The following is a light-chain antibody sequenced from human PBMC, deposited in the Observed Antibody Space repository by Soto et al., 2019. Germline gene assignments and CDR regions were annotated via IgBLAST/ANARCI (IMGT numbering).Light chain of an antibody. J-gene: IGKJ1*01. V-gene: IGKV1-39*01. Sequence: DIQMTQSPSSLSASVGDRVTITCRASQSISSYLNWYQQKPGKAPKLLIYAASSLQSGVPSRFSGSGSGTDFPLTISSLQPEDSATYYCQQSYSTWTFGQGTKVEIK. CDR1: QSISSY. CDR3: QQSYSTWT. CDR2: AAS.